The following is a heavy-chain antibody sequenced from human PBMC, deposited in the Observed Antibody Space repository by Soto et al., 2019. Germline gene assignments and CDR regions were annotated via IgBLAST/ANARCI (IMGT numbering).Heavy chain of an antibody. D-gene: IGHD6-19*01. CDR2: IRGSGENT. CDR1: GFPFNNYA. Sequence: EVQLLESGGGLVQPGGSLRLSCAASGFPFNNYAMSWVRQAPGKGLEWVSAIRGSGENTYYADSVKGRFTNSRDNSKNTVNLQINSRRAEDRPVYYWAKSRAVEDGFDIWGHGTMVTVSS. J-gene: IGHJ3*02. CDR3: AKSRAVEDGFDI. V-gene: IGHV3-23*01.